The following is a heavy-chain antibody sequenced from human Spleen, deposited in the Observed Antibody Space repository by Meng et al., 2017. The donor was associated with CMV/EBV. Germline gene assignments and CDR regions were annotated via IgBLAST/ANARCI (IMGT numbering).Heavy chain of an antibody. J-gene: IGHJ6*02. D-gene: IGHD2-2*01. CDR1: GFTFSTYA. V-gene: IGHV3-23*01. CDR3: AKDVYSGVIVVVPAAVMDV. Sequence: GESLKISCAASGFTFSTYAMNWVRQAPGKGLEWVSSISSNGATTYYADSVRGRLTISRDNSKNTLYLQMNSLRAEDTAVYYCAKDVYSGVIVVVPAAVMDVWGQGTTVTVSS. CDR2: ISSNGATT.